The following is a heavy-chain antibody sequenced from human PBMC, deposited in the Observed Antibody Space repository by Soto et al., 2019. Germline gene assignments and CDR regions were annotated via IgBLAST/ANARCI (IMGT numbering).Heavy chain of an antibody. Sequence: QVQLVQSGAEVKKPGSSVKVSCKASGGTFSSYAISWVRQAPGQGLEWMGGIIPIFGTANYAQKFQGRVTVTXXESTSTAYMELSSLRSEDPAVYYCARHGITGTWVYYYGMDVWGQGTTVTVSS. V-gene: IGHV1-69*05. J-gene: IGHJ6*02. CDR1: GGTFSSYA. CDR3: ARHGITGTWVYYYGMDV. D-gene: IGHD1-7*01. CDR2: IIPIFGTA.